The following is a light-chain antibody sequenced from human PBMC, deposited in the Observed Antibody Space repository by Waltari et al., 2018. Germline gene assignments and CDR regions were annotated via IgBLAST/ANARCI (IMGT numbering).Light chain of an antibody. CDR1: SSAVGGYNY. CDR3: SSYTSSSTGV. V-gene: IGLV2-14*01. J-gene: IGLJ1*01. Sequence: QSALTQPASVSGSPGQSITLSCPGTSSAVGGYNYFSWYQQHPGKAPKLMIYEVSNRPSGVSNRFSGSKSGNTASLTISGLQAEDEADYYCSSYTSSSTGVFGTGTKVTVL. CDR2: EVS.